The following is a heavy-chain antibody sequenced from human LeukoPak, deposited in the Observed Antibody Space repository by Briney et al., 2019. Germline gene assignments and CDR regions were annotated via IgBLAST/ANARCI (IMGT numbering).Heavy chain of an antibody. D-gene: IGHD3-9*01. V-gene: IGHV1-8*01. CDR3: ARAPYDILTGYFLFDS. J-gene: IGHJ4*02. CDR2: MNPNSGNT. CDR1: GYTFTSYD. Sequence: GASVKVSCKASGYTFTSYDINWVRQATGQGLEWMGWMNPNSGNTGYAQKFQGRVTMTRNTSISTAYMELSSLRSEDTAVYYCARAPYDILTGYFLFDSWGQGTLVTVSS.